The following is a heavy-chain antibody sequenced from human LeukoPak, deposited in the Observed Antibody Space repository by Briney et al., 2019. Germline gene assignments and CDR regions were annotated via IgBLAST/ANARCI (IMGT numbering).Heavy chain of an antibody. CDR3: AKDGAL. CDR1: GFTFSSYA. V-gene: IGHV3-30-3*01. Sequence: PGGSLRLSCAASGFTFSSYAMHWVRQAPGKGLEWVAVISYDGSNKYYADSVKGRFTISRDNSKNTLYLQMNSLRAEDTAVYYCAKDGALWGQGTLVTVSS. CDR2: ISYDGSNK. J-gene: IGHJ4*02. D-gene: IGHD3-10*01.